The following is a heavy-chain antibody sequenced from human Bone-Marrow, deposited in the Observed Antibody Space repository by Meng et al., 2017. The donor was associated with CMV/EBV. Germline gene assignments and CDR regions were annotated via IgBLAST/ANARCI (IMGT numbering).Heavy chain of an antibody. V-gene: IGHV1-69*05. CDR1: GYTFTSYG. CDR3: ASRKDIVVVPAASDAFDI. D-gene: IGHD2-2*01. J-gene: IGHJ3*02. Sequence: SVKVSCKASGYTFTSYGISWVRQAPGQGLEWMGGIIPIFGTANYAQKFQGRVTITTDESTSTAYMELSSLRSEDTAVYYCASRKDIVVVPAASDAFDIWGQGTMVTVSS. CDR2: IIPIFGTA.